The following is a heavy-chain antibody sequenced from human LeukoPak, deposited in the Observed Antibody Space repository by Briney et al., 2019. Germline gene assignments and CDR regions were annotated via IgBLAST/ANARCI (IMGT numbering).Heavy chain of an antibody. CDR3: ARGDWFDP. V-gene: IGHV3-23*01. CDR2: ISGRRDST. D-gene: IGHD3-16*01. J-gene: IGHJ5*02. Sequence: PGGTLRLSCAASGFTFSSYGMSWVRQAPGKGLEWVSTISGRRDSTSYADSVKGRFTISRDNSKNTLYLQMNSLRAEDTAVYYCARGDWFDPWGQGTLVTVSS. CDR1: GFTFSSYG.